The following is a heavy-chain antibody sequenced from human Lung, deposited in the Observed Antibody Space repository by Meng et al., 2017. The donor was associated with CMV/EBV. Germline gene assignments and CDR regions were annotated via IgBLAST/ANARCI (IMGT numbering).Heavy chain of an antibody. J-gene: IGHJ4*02. Sequence: SVXVSCKASGYTFADYFIHWVRQAPGQGLEWMGRINPRGGGPNYVQKYQDRVTLTMDTSITTAYLEMSGLTSDDTAVYYCAREAETATDYWGQGPLVTVSS. CDR3: AREAETATDY. V-gene: IGHV1-2*02. CDR2: INPRGGGP. CDR1: GYTFADYF. D-gene: IGHD5-18*01.